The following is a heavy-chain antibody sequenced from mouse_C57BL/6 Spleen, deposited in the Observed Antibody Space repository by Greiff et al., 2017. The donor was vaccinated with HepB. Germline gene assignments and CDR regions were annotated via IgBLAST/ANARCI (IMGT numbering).Heavy chain of an antibody. V-gene: IGHV1-52*01. CDR3: ARRDYGSSLNYAMDY. CDR2: IDPSDSET. D-gene: IGHD1-1*01. J-gene: IGHJ4*01. Sequence: VQLQQSGAELVRPGSSVKLSCTASGYTFTSYWMHWVKQRPIQGLEWIGNIDPSDSETHYNQKFKDKATLTVDKSSNTAYLQLSSLTSEDSAVYDCARRDYGSSLNYAMDYWGQGTSVTVSS. CDR1: GYTFTSYW.